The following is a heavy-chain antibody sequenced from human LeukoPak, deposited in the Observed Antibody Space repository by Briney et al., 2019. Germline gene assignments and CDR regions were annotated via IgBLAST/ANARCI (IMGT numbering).Heavy chain of an antibody. CDR3: AREGGVGPTAPPDYYSYQMDV. CDR1: GYTFTNYY. Sequence: GASVKVSCKASGYTFTNYYITWVRQAPGQGLEWMGWINTYNGDTNYAQKLQGRVTMTTDTSTSTAYMELRSLRSDDTAVYYCAREGGVGPTAPPDYYSYQMDVWGKGTTVTVSS. CDR2: INTYNGDT. D-gene: IGHD1-26*01. V-gene: IGHV1-18*01. J-gene: IGHJ6*03.